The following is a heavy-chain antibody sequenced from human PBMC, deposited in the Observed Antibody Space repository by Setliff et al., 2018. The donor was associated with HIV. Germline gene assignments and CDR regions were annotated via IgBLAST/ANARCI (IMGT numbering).Heavy chain of an antibody. D-gene: IGHD2-21*01. V-gene: IGHV4-39*01. Sequence: SETLSLTFSVSGVSINRTDHYWGWIRQSPGKRLEWIGSVSQSGSTYYNPSLKSRITISVDRSKNLFSLKLISVTAADQGVYYCARVPVAGANWFDPWGLGTLVTVSS. CDR2: VSQSGST. CDR3: ARVPVAGANWFDP. J-gene: IGHJ5*02. CDR1: GVSINRTDHY.